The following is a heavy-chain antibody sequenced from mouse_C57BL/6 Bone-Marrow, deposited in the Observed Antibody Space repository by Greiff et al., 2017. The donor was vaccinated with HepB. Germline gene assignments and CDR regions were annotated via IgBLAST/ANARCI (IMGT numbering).Heavy chain of an antibody. CDR1: GYTFTSYW. CDR2: IDPSDSET. Sequence: QVQLQQPGAELVRPGSSVKLSCKASGYTFTSYWMHWVKQRPIQGLEWIGNIDPSDSETHYNQKFKDKATLTVDKSSSTAYMQLSSLTSEDSAVYYCARWGDHDGYFDYWGQGTTLTVSS. J-gene: IGHJ2*01. CDR3: ARWGDHDGYFDY. V-gene: IGHV1-52*01. D-gene: IGHD2-4*01.